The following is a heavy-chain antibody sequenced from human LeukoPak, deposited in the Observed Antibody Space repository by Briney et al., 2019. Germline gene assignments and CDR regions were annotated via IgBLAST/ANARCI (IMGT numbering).Heavy chain of an antibody. J-gene: IGHJ2*01. V-gene: IGHV1-2*02. CDR2: ISPNSGGT. Sequence: ASVRVSCKPSGYTFSGFYIRWVRQAPGQGLEWMGWISPNSGGTDYAQRFQGRVTMTRDTSISTAYMELSSLRSDDTAVYYCAIQPWGSGNNWYFDLWGRGTLVTVPS. D-gene: IGHD7-27*01. CDR3: AIQPWGSGNNWYFDL. CDR1: GYTFSGFY.